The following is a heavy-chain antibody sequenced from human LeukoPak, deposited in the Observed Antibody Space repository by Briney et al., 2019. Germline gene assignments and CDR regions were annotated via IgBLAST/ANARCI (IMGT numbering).Heavy chain of an antibody. V-gene: IGHV3-74*01. CDR1: GFTFSSYC. D-gene: IGHD3-3*01. CDR2: ICYGGSNT. Sequence: GGSLRLSCAASGFTFSSYCMHWVRQAPGKGLELVSRICYGGSNTTYADSVKGRFTVSRDNAKNTLYLQMNSLRAEDTAIYYCARGGGWDTIFRVVQYMDVWGKGTTVTVSS. CDR3: ARGGGWDTIFRVVQYMDV. J-gene: IGHJ6*03.